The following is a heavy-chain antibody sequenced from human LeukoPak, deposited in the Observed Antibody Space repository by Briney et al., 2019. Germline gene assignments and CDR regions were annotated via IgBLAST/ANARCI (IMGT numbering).Heavy chain of an antibody. Sequence: GGSLRLSCAASGFTFSSYWMHWVRQAPGKGLVWVSRINSDGSSTSYADSVKGRFTISRDNAKNTLYLQMNSLRAEDTAVYYCARVGLAAAGVFDYWGQGTLVTVSS. CDR1: GFTFSSYW. D-gene: IGHD6-13*01. V-gene: IGHV3-74*01. J-gene: IGHJ4*02. CDR2: INSDGSST. CDR3: ARVGLAAAGVFDY.